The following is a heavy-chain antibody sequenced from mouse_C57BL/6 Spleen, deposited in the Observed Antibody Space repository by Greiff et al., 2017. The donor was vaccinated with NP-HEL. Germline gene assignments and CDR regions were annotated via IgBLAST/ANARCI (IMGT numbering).Heavy chain of an antibody. CDR3: ARGDYGSRAMDY. J-gene: IGHJ4*01. CDR1: GYTFTSYW. D-gene: IGHD1-1*01. Sequence: QVHVKQPGAELVRPGSSVKLSCKASGYTFTSYWMDWVKQRPGQGLEWIGNIYPSDSETHYNQKFKDKATLTVDKSSSTAYMQLSSLTSEDSAVYYCARGDYGSRAMDYWGQGTSVTVSS. CDR2: IYPSDSET. V-gene: IGHV1-61*01.